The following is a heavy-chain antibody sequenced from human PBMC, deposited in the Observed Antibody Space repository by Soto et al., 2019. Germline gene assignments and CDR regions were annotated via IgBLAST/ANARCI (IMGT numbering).Heavy chain of an antibody. V-gene: IGHV3-74*01. CDR3: ARGDLGGFDL. CDR2: IQNDGSRT. J-gene: IGHJ3*01. CDR1: RFTFNYYW. D-gene: IGHD2-21*02. Sequence: EVQLVESEGGLVQRGGSLRLSCAASRFTFNYYWMHWVRQAPGQGLVWVAHIQNDGSRTTYADSVKGRFTISRDNAKNTMYLQMNSLSAEDTAVYYCARGDLGGFDLWGQGTTVTVSS.